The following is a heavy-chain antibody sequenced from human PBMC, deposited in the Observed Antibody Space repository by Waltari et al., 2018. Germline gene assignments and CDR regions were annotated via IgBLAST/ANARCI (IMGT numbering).Heavy chain of an antibody. J-gene: IGHJ4*02. V-gene: IGHV3-30*18. Sequence: QVQLVESGGGVVQPGRSLRLACAASGFTFSSYGMHGVRQAPGKGLEWVAVISYDGSNKYYADSVKGRFTISRDNSKNTLYLQMNSLRAEDTAVYYCAKDRNWDLYYFDYWGQGTLVTVSS. CDR2: ISYDGSNK. D-gene: IGHD1-26*01. CDR3: AKDRNWDLYYFDY. CDR1: GFTFSSYG.